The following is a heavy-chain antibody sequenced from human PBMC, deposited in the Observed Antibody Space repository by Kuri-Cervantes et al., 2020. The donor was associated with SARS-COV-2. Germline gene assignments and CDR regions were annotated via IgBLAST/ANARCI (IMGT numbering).Heavy chain of an antibody. V-gene: IGHV4-61*09. CDR2: IYTSGST. CDR3: ARDYYDSSYFDY. CDR1: GGSISSGSYY. D-gene: IGHD3-22*01. J-gene: IGHJ4*02. Sequence: SETLSLTCTASGGSISSGSYYWSWIRQPAGKGLEWIGHIYTSGSTNYNPSLKSRVTISVDTSKNQFSLKLSSVTAADTAVYYCARDYYDSSYFDYWGQGTLVTVSS.